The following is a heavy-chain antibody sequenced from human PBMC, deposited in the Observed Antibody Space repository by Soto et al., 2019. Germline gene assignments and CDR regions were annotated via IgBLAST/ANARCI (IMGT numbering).Heavy chain of an antibody. D-gene: IGHD3-22*01. CDR2: INPNTGGT. CDR3: ATERASSGQFDY. V-gene: IGHV1-2*02. CDR1: GYTFTGYY. Sequence: QVQLVQSGAEVKKPGASVKVSCKASGYTFTGYYIHWVRQAPGQGLEWMGWINPNTGGTNYAQKLQGRVTMTRDPSISTAYMELSRLRSDDTAVYYCATERASSGQFDYWGQGTLVTVSS. J-gene: IGHJ4*02.